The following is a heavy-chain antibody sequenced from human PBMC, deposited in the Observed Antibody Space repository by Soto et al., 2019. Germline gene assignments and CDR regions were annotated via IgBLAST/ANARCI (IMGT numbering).Heavy chain of an antibody. CDR1: GYTFTSYA. V-gene: IGHV1-3*05. CDR2: INAGNGNT. J-gene: IGHJ4*02. Sequence: QVQLVQSGAEEKKPGASVKVYCKASGYTFTSYAMHLVRQAPGQRLEWMGWINAGNGNTKYSQKFQGRGTITRDTSASTAYMELSSLRSEDTAVYYCARRIVVVTALDYWGQGTLVTVSS. CDR3: ARRIVVVTALDY. D-gene: IGHD2-21*02.